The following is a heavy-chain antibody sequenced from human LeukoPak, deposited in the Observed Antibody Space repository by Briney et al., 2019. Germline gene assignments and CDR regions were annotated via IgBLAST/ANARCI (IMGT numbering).Heavy chain of an antibody. V-gene: IGHV3-74*03. CDR2: ITPDVNAA. CDR3: TRSGYSNGYDY. Sequence: PGGSLRLSRVASGFTFSGHWMHWVRQVPGKGLMAVSRITPDVNAAAYADSVKGRFTISRDNAKNTLYLEMNSLTAEDTALYHCTRSGYSNGYDYWGQGTLVTVSS. CDR1: GFTFSGHW. J-gene: IGHJ4*02. D-gene: IGHD2-15*01.